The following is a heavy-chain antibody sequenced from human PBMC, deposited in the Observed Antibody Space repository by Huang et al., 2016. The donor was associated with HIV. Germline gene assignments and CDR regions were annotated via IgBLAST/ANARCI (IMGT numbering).Heavy chain of an antibody. J-gene: IGHJ3*02. D-gene: IGHD3-10*01. CDR3: TRSFGSGRGRDGAFDI. V-gene: IGHV4-34*01. CDR1: GGSFSGYY. CDR2: VNHRGNT. Sequence: QVQLQQWGAGLLKPSETLSLTCAIYGGSFSGYYWNWIRQPPGKGLEWIGEVNHRGNTNYNASLKGRVSISVDMSRNQFTLNLTSVTVADTAMYYCTRSFGSGRGRDGAFDIWGHGSMATVSS.